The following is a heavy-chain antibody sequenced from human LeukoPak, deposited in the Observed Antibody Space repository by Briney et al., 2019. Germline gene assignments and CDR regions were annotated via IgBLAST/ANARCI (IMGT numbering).Heavy chain of an antibody. Sequence: SSETLSLTCAVYGGSFSGYYWSWIRQPPGKGLEWIGEINHSGSTNYNPSLKSRVTISVDTSKNQFSLKLSSVTAADTAVYYCARSGSYLAFDYWGQGTLVTVSS. D-gene: IGHD1-26*01. J-gene: IGHJ4*02. CDR3: ARSGSYLAFDY. V-gene: IGHV4-34*01. CDR1: GGSFSGYY. CDR2: INHSGST.